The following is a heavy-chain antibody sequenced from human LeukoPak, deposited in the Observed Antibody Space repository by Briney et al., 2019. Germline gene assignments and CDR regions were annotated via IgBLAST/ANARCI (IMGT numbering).Heavy chain of an antibody. Sequence: ASVKVSCKASGYTFTGYYMHWVRQAPGQGLAWMGWINPNSGGTDYSQKFQGRVTMTRDTSISTAYMELSSLRSDDRAVYYCVRDAIAAAGTGGWGQGTLVTVSS. CDR3: VRDAIAAAGTGG. CDR2: INPNSGGT. V-gene: IGHV1-2*02. J-gene: IGHJ4*02. CDR1: GYTFTGYY. D-gene: IGHD6-13*01.